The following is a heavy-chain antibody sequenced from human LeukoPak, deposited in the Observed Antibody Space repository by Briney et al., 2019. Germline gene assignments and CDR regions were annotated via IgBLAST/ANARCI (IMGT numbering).Heavy chain of an antibody. CDR1: GFTFSSYE. Sequence: PGGSLRLSCAASGFTFSSYEMNWVRQAPGKGLEWVSGINWNGGSTGYADSVKGRFTISRDNAKNSLYLQMNSLRAEDTALYYCARDGGSWRGYFDYWGQGTLVTVSS. V-gene: IGHV3-20*04. J-gene: IGHJ4*02. CDR3: ARDGGSWRGYFDY. CDR2: INWNGGST. D-gene: IGHD2-15*01.